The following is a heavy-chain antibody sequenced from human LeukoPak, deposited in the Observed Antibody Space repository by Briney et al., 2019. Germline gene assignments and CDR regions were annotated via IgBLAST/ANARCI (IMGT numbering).Heavy chain of an antibody. CDR3: ARYHTALNY. J-gene: IGHJ4*02. CDR1: GFSLGCCA. V-gene: IGHV3-53*01. Sequence: GGSLRLSCAASGFSLGCCAMTWVRQAPGKGLEWVSVIYSGGSTYYADSVEGRFTISRDNSKNTVYLQLNNLRVEDTAVYYCARYHTALNYWGQGTLVTASS. CDR2: IYSGGST. D-gene: IGHD5-18*01.